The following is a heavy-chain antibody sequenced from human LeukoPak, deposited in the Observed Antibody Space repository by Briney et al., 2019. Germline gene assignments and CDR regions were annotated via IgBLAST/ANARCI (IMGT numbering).Heavy chain of an antibody. CDR1: GFTFSNAW. Sequence: GGSLRLSCAASGFTFSNAWMNWVRQAPGKGLEWVGRIKNKTDGGTTDYAAPVKGRFTISRDDSKNTLYLQMNSLKTGDTAVYYCTTDITMIVVVTIDYWGQGTLVTVSS. CDR3: TTDITMIVVVTIDY. CDR2: IKNKTDGGTT. D-gene: IGHD3-22*01. J-gene: IGHJ4*02. V-gene: IGHV3-15*07.